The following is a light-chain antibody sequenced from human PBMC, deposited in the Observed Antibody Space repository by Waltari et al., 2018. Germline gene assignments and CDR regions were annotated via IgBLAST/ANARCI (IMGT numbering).Light chain of an antibody. J-gene: IGLJ1*01. CDR3: YSSDSTGLRV. CDR2: EDT. CDR1: ELPRKY. V-gene: IGLV3-10*01. Sequence: YELTQPPSVSVSPGQTARITCSGHELPRKYAYWFQQKSGQAPRLVMYEDTKRPAGIPERFSGSSSGTVATLTISGAQVDDEADYYCYSSDSTGLRVFGGGTTVVVL.